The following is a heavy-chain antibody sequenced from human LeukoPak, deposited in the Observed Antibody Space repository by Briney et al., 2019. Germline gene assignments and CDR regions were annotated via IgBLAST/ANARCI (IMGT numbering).Heavy chain of an antibody. CDR2: IIPIFGTA. Sequence: SVKVSCKASGGTFSSYAIRWVRQAPGQGLEWMGGIIPIFGTANYAQKFQGRVTITADESTSTAYMELSRLRSDDTAVYYCARAYRITIFGVVIPDAFDIWGQGTMVTVSS. D-gene: IGHD3-3*01. CDR1: GGTFSSYA. J-gene: IGHJ3*02. V-gene: IGHV1-69*13. CDR3: ARAYRITIFGVVIPDAFDI.